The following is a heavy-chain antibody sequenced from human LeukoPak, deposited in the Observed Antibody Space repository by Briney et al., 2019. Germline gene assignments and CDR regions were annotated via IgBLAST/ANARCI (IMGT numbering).Heavy chain of an antibody. CDR1: GGSFSGYY. CDR2: INHSGST. J-gene: IGHJ5*02. Sequence: PSETLSLTRAVYGGSFSGYYWSWIRQPPGKGLEWIGEINHSGSTNYNPSLKSRVTISVDTSKNQFSLKLSSVTAADTAVYYCARGLVYYDFWSGYYSFWFDPWGQGTLVTVSS. CDR3: ARGLVYYDFWSGYYSFWFDP. V-gene: IGHV4-34*01. D-gene: IGHD3-3*01.